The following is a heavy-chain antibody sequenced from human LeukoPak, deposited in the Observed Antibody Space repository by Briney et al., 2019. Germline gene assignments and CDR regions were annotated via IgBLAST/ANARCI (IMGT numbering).Heavy chain of an antibody. CDR1: GFTFSSYT. Sequence: TGGSLRLSCEASGFTFSSYTINWVRQTPGRGLEWVSYINVRSTTIYYADSVKGRFTISRDNAKNSLYLQMNGLRAEDTAVYYCAREKVTVDHYYYGMDVWGQGATVTVSS. CDR2: INVRSTTI. J-gene: IGHJ6*02. D-gene: IGHD2-21*02. V-gene: IGHV3-48*01. CDR3: AREKVTVDHYYYGMDV.